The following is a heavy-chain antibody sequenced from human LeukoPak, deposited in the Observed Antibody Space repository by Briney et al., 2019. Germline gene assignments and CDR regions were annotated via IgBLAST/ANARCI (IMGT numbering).Heavy chain of an antibody. J-gene: IGHJ4*02. Sequence: PSETPSLTCTVSGGSISSYYWSWIRQPPGKGLEWIGYIYYSGSTNYNPSLKSRVTISVDTSKNQFSLKLSSVTAADTAVYYCARAVAGPYFDYWGQGTLVTVSS. D-gene: IGHD6-19*01. CDR3: ARAVAGPYFDY. V-gene: IGHV4-59*08. CDR2: IYYSGST. CDR1: GGSISSYY.